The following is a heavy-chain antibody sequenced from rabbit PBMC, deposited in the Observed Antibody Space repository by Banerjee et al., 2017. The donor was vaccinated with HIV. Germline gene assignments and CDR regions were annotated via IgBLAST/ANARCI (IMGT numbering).Heavy chain of an antibody. J-gene: IGHJ6*01. CDR2: INTSSGNI. CDR1: GFSFSNKYV. V-gene: IGHV1S45*01. Sequence: QEQLEESGGDLVKPEGSLTLTCTASGFSFSNKYVMCWVRQAPGKGLEWIGCINTSSGNIVYASWAKGRFTISKTSSTTVTLQMTSLTAADTATYFCARGGVGDAGATGLWGPGTLVTVS. CDR3: ARGGVGDAGATGL. D-gene: IGHD6-1*01.